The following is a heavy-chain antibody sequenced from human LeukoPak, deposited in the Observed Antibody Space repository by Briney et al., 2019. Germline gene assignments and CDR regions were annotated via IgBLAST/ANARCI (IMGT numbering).Heavy chain of an antibody. J-gene: IGHJ4*02. V-gene: IGHV4-59*01. CDR2: IYYSGST. CDR3: ARGNGGRH. CDR1: GGSISSYY. D-gene: IGHD3-16*01. Sequence: SETLSLTCTVSGGSISSYYWSWIRQPPGKGLEWIGYIYYSGSTNYNPSLKSRVTISVDTSKNQFSLKLSSLTAADTAVYYCARGNGGRHWGQGTLVTVSS.